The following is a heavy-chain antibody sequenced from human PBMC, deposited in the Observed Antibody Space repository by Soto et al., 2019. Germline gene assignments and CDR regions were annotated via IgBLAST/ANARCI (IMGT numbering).Heavy chain of an antibody. CDR2: IYYSGST. Sequence: SETLSLTCTVSGGSISSSSYYWGWIRQPPGKGLEWIGSIYYSGSTHYNPSLKSRVTISVDTSKNQFSLKLSSVTAADTAVYYCARHRESVYYYYGMDVWGQGTTVTVSS. V-gene: IGHV4-39*01. CDR3: ARHRESVYYYYGMDV. CDR1: GGSISSSSYY. J-gene: IGHJ6*02.